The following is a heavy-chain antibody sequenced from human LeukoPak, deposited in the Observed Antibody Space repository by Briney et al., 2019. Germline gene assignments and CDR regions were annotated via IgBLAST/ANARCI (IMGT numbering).Heavy chain of an antibody. D-gene: IGHD6-13*01. V-gene: IGHV4-39*07. Sequence: SETLSLTCTVSGGSISSSGYYWGWIRQPPGKGLEWIGSIYYSGSTYYNPSLKSRVTISVDTSKNQFSLKLSSVTAADTAVYYCARGFYSSSWNDAFDIWGQGTMVTVSS. CDR2: IYYSGST. J-gene: IGHJ3*02. CDR1: GGSISSSGYY. CDR3: ARGFYSSSWNDAFDI.